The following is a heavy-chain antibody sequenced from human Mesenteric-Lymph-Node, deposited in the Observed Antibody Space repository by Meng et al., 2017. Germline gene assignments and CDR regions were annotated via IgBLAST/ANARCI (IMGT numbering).Heavy chain of an antibody. D-gene: IGHD4-17*01. V-gene: IGHV1-46*01. CDR1: GYTFTSYY. CDR2: INPSGGST. J-gene: IGHJ4*02. Sequence: ASVKVSCKASGYTFTSYYMHWVRQAPGQGLEWMGIINPSGGSTSYAQKFQGRVTMTRDTSTSTVYMELSSLRSEDTAVYYCARGPGYGDAGGVGIDYWGQGTLVTVSS. CDR3: ARGPGYGDAGGVGIDY.